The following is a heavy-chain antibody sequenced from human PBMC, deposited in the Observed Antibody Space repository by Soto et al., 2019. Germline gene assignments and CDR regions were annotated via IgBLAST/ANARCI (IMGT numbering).Heavy chain of an antibody. J-gene: IGHJ6*02. Sequence: QVQLVQSGAEVKKPGSSVKVSCKASGGTFSSYAISWVRQAPGQGLEWMGGIIPIFGTANYAQKFQGRVTITADESTSTAYMELSSLRSEDTAVYYCARDAGVAARDYYYYGMDVWGQGTTVTVSS. CDR3: ARDAGVAARDYYYYGMDV. CDR1: GGTFSSYA. D-gene: IGHD6-6*01. CDR2: IIPIFGTA. V-gene: IGHV1-69*01.